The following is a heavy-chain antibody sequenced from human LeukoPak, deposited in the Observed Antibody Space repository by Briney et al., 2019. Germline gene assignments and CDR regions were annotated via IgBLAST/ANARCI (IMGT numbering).Heavy chain of an antibody. D-gene: IGHD6-13*01. CDR2: INHSGST. CDR1: GASFSGYY. CDR3: ARGRYLTTTGGAAAGFLDY. J-gene: IGHJ4*02. Sequence: SETLSLTCAVSGASFSGYYWNWIRQFPGKGLEWIGEINHSGSTNYKSSLKSRVTTSVDTSQKQFSLRLSSVTAADTAVYYCARGRYLTTTGGAAAGFLDYWGQGSPVTVST. V-gene: IGHV4-34*01.